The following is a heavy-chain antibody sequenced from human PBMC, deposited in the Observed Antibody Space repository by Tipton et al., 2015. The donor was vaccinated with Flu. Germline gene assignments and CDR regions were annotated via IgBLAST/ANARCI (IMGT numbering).Heavy chain of an antibody. J-gene: IGHJ3*01. V-gene: IGHV5-51*03. CDR1: GYTFTNYW. D-gene: IGHD5-12*01. Sequence: QLVQSGAEVKKPGESLKISCKGSGYTFTNYWIGWVRQVPGKGLEWMGMIHPDASDTRYSPSFQGHVSMSADKSIRTAYLHVSSLKASDTAMYYCARRIVATIWAFDVWGQGTMVSVSS. CDR3: ARRIVATIWAFDV. CDR2: IHPDASDT.